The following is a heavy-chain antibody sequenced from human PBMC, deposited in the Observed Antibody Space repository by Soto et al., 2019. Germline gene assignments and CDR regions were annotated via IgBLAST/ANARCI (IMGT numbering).Heavy chain of an antibody. CDR1: GGSISSGGYY. CDR2: IYYSGST. V-gene: IGHV4-31*03. J-gene: IGHJ5*02. CDR3: ARDQREVRGWGKALWFDP. Sequence: QVQLQESGPGLVKPSQTLSLTCTVSGGSISSGGYYWSWIRQHPGKGLEWVGYIYYSGSTYYNPSLKSRVTISVDTSKNQFSLKLSSVTAADTAVYYCARDQREVRGWGKALWFDPWGQGTLVTVSS. D-gene: IGHD3-10*01.